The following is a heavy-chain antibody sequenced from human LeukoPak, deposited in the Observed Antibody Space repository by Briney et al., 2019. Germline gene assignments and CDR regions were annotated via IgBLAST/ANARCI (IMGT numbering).Heavy chain of an antibody. CDR2: IYPGDSDT. Sequence: GAPLQISGEGAGSIFSSDWIGGGRALGGKGQEGVGIIYPGDSDTKDSPAFHRQVTISPDKSISTAYLQWSSLNASDPAIYYCAYYDTSNYHGMMDWGQGTLVTVSS. CDR3: AYYDTSNYHGMMD. J-gene: IGHJ4*02. CDR1: GSIFSSDW. V-gene: IGHV5-51*01. D-gene: IGHD3-22*01.